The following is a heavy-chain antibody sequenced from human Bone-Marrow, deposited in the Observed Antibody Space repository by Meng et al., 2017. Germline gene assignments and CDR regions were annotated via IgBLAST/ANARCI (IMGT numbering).Heavy chain of an antibody. Sequence: QVQLQESGPGLVKPSQTLSLTCTFSGGSISSGDYYWSWIRQHPGKGLEWIGYIHYSGTTYDNPSLKSRVTISVDTSENQFSLKLSSVTAADTAVYYCARWPRYYDSTGYNDAFDIWGQGTMVTVSS. D-gene: IGHD3-22*01. CDR1: GGSISSGDYY. CDR2: IHYSGTT. V-gene: IGHV4-31*03. CDR3: ARWPRYYDSTGYNDAFDI. J-gene: IGHJ3*02.